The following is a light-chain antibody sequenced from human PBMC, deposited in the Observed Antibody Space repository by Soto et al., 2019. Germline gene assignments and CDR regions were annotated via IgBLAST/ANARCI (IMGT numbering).Light chain of an antibody. Sequence: QSALTQPASVSGSPGQSITISCTGTSSDVGGYNYVSWYQQHPGKAPKLMIYDVSNRPSGDSNRFSGSKSANTASLTISGLQAEDEADYYCSSYTSNFTPVFGGGTKLTVL. CDR2: DVS. CDR1: SSDVGGYNY. CDR3: SSYTSNFTPV. V-gene: IGLV2-14*03. J-gene: IGLJ2*01.